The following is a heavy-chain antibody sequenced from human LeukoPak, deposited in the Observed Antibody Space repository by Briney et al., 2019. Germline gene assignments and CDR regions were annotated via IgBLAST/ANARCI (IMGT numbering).Heavy chain of an antibody. CDR3: ARWAPGIAVAGTLVAFDI. Sequence: ASVKVSCKASGYTFSNYGISWVRQAPGQGLEWMGWISSYNDNTNYAQKLQGRVTMTTDTSTSTAYMELSRLRSDDTAVYYCARWAPGIAVAGTLVAFDIWGQGTMVTVSS. V-gene: IGHV1-18*01. J-gene: IGHJ3*02. D-gene: IGHD6-19*01. CDR2: ISSYNDNT. CDR1: GYTFSNYG.